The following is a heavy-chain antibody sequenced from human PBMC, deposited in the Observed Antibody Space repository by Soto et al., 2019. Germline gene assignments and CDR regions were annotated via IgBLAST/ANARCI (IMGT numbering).Heavy chain of an antibody. CDR3: ARDTGRDGYYGMDV. Sequence: SQALSLTCVISGYSVSSNSAAWNWIRQSPSRVLEWLGRTYYRSKWYNDYAVSVKSRITINPDTSKNQFSLQLNSVTPEDTAVYYCARDTGRDGYYGMDVWGQGPTVNVS. CDR1: GYSVSSNSAA. J-gene: IGHJ6*02. D-gene: IGHD2-15*01. CDR2: TYYRSKWYN. V-gene: IGHV6-1*01.